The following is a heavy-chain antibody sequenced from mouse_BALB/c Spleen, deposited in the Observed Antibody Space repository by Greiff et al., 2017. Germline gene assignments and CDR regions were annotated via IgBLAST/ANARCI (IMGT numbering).Heavy chain of an antibody. V-gene: IGHV3-1*02. CDR2: IHYSGST. CDR1: GCSITSGYS. D-gene: IGHD2-1*01. CDR3: AEGNYLYYFDY. J-gene: IGHJ2*01. Sequence: DVKLQESGPDLVKPSQSLSLSCTVTGCSITSGYSWHWIRQFPGNRLEWMGYIHYSGSTNYNPSRKSRISITRDTSKNQFFLQLNSVTTEDTATYYCAEGNYLYYFDYWGQGTTLTVSS.